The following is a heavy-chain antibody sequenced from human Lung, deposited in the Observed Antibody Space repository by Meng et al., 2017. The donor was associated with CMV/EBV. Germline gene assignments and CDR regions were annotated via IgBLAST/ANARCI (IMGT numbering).Heavy chain of an antibody. J-gene: IGHJ4*02. D-gene: IGHD3-22*01. V-gene: IGHV4-39*01. CDR1: GGSISSTTYY. Sequence: GSLRLXCTVSGGSISSTTYYWGWIRQPPGKGLEWIGTIYYRGSTYYNPSLKSRVTISVDTSKNQFSLNLSSVTAADTAVYYCAHDTSGYYFDYWGQGTLVTFSS. CDR3: AHDTSGYYFDY. CDR2: IYYRGST.